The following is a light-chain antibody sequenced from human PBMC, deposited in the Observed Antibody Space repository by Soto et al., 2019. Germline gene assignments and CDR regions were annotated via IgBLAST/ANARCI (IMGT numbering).Light chain of an antibody. CDR1: SSNIGAGYD. J-gene: IGLJ2*01. V-gene: IGLV1-40*01. CDR3: QSYDSGLSVV. Sequence: QPVLTQPPSVSGAPGQRVTISCTGSSSNIGAGYDVHWYQQIPGTAPKLLIYGNSNRPSGVPDRFSGSKSGTSASLAITGLQAEDEADYYCQSYDSGLSVVFGGGTKLTVL. CDR2: GNS.